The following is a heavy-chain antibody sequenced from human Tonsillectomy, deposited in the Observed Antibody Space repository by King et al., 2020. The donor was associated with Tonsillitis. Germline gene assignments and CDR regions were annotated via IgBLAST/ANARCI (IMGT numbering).Heavy chain of an antibody. D-gene: IGHD3-10*01. J-gene: IGHJ5*02. CDR1: GGSINNYY. CDR2: TYYSGST. CDR3: ARHGVLLWFGDILSFFDP. V-gene: IGHV4-59*08. Sequence: VQLQESGPGLVKPSETLSLTCSVSGGSINNYYWSWIRQPPGKRLEWIGYTYYSGSTNYNPSLKSRVTISVDTSKNQFSLKLSSGTAGDTAVYYCARHGVLLWFGDILSFFDPWGQGTLVTVSS.